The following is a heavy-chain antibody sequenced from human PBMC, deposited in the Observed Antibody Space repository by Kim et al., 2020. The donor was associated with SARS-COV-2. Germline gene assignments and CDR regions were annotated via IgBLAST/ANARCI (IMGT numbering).Heavy chain of an antibody. CDR1: GFTFSSYA. CDR3: ARLIRHIVVVTAIFDWFDP. CDR2: ISGSGGST. Sequence: GGSLRLSCAASGFTFSSYAMSWVRQAPGKGLEWVSAISGSGGSTYYADSVKGRFTISRDNSKNTLYLQMNSLRAEDTAVYYCARLIRHIVVVTAIFDWFDPWGQGTLVTVSS. J-gene: IGHJ5*02. V-gene: IGHV3-23*01. D-gene: IGHD2-21*02.